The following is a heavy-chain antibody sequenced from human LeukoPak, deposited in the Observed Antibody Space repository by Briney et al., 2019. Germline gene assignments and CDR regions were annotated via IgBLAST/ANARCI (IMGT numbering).Heavy chain of an antibody. CDR3: AREGGSGSYFDY. V-gene: IGHV4-30-4*01. J-gene: IGHJ4*02. CDR1: GGSFSGYY. CDR2: IYYSGST. D-gene: IGHD3-10*01. Sequence: SETLSLTCAVYGGSFSGYYWSWIRQPPGKGLEWIGYIYYSGSTYYNPSLKSRVTISVDTSKNQFSLKLSSVTAADTAVYYCAREGGSGSYFDYWGQGTLVTVSS.